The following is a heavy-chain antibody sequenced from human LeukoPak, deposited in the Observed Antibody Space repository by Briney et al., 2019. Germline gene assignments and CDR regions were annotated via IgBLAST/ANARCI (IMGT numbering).Heavy chain of an antibody. CDR1: GGSFSGYY. V-gene: IGHV4-34*01. CDR3: ARGGVVGATPLDY. D-gene: IGHD1-26*01. Sequence: SETLSLTCAVYGGSFSGYYWSWIRQPPGKGLEWIGEINHSGSTNYNPSLKSRVTISVDTSKNQFSLKLSSVTAADTAVYYCARGGVVGATPLDYWGQGTLVTVSS. J-gene: IGHJ4*02. CDR2: INHSGST.